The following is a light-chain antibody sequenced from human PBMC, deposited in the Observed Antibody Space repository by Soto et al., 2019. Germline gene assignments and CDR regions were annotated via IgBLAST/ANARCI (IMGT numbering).Light chain of an antibody. CDR2: EAS. V-gene: IGKV1-5*01. Sequence: DIQMTQSPYTLSASVGDRVTITCRASQSIDNWLAWYQQKPGKAPKFLIYEASSLESGVPSRFSGSGSGTEFTLIISSLQPDDFETYSCQQYSNYPRTFGQGTTVEIK. J-gene: IGKJ1*01. CDR3: QQYSNYPRT. CDR1: QSIDNW.